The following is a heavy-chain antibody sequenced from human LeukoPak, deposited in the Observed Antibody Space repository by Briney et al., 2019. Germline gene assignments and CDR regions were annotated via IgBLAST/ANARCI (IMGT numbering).Heavy chain of an antibody. CDR1: GGSISSGGYY. CDR3: ARYSSGGRLFDY. CDR2: IYYSGST. D-gene: IGHD6-19*01. Sequence: SETLSLTCIVSGGSISSGGYYWSWIRQHPGKGLEWIGYIYYSGSTYYNPSLKSRVTISVDTSENQFSLKLSSVTAADTAVYYCARYSSGGRLFDYWGQGTLVTVSS. J-gene: IGHJ4*02. V-gene: IGHV4-31*03.